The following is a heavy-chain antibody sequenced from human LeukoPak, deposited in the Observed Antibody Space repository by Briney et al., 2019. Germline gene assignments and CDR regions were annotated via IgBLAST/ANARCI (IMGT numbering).Heavy chain of an antibody. CDR1: GFTFNNAW. CDR3: TTDYGSGSYHYFNY. J-gene: IGHJ4*02. V-gene: IGHV3-15*01. Sequence: GGSLRLSCAASGFTFNNAWMSWVRQAPNKGLEWVGRVKTKTDGGTTDYAAPVKGRFTISRDDSKDTLYLQMNRLKTEDTAVYYCTTDYGSGSYHYFNYWGQGTLVTVSS. D-gene: IGHD3-10*01. CDR2: VKTKTDGGTT.